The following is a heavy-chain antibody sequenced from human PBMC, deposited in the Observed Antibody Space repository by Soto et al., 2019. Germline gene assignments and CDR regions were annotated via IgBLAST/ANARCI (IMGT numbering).Heavy chain of an antibody. D-gene: IGHD3-10*01. CDR3: ARKQAGYFYGIDF. J-gene: IGHJ4*02. Sequence: PSETLSLTCTVSGGSITSGGYYWCWMRQHPGKGLEWLGYIYDSGSTFYNPSLKSRITLSVDTSKNQFSLKLSSVTVADTAVYFCARKQAGYFYGIDFWGQGTLVTVSS. CDR2: IYDSGST. CDR1: GGSITSGGYY. V-gene: IGHV4-31*03.